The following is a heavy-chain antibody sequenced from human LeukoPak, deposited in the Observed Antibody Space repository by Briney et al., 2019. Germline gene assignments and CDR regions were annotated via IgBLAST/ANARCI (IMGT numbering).Heavy chain of an antibody. CDR3: ASEPYYYGSGSYSGVDY. CDR2: ISYDGSNK. V-gene: IGHV3-30-3*01. D-gene: IGHD3-10*01. Sequence: GGSLRLSCAASGFTFSNYVMHWVRQAPGKGLEWVAVISYDGSNKYYADSVKGRFTISRDNSKNTLDLQMNSLRVEDTAVYYCASEPYYYGSGSYSGVDYWGQGTLVTVSS. J-gene: IGHJ4*02. CDR1: GFTFSNYV.